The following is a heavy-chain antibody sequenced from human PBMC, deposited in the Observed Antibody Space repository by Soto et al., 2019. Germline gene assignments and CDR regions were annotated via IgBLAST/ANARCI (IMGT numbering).Heavy chain of an antibody. CDR3: ARHTSSYYYYDSSGSGMDV. CDR2: MHYTGTT. V-gene: IGHV4-30-4*01. J-gene: IGHJ6*02. D-gene: IGHD3-22*01. Sequence: SETLSLTCTVSGGSLSDDDYYWTWIRQPPGKGLEWIAYMHYTGTTHYSPSLRSRITISMDTSKNQFSLKLTSVTAADTAVYYCARHTSSYYYYDSSGSGMDVWGQGTTVTVSS. CDR1: GGSLSDDDYY.